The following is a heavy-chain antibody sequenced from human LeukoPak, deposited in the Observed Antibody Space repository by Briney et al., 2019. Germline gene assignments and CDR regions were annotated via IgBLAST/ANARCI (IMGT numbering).Heavy chain of an antibody. D-gene: IGHD2-2*01. Sequence: ASVKVSCKASGYTFTSYDINWVRQATGQGLEWMGWMNPNSGNTGYAQKFQGRVTMTRNTSISTACMELSSLRSEDTAVYYCARAPFVLWPPPGDWFDPWGQGTLVTVSS. J-gene: IGHJ5*02. V-gene: IGHV1-8*01. CDR1: GYTFTSYD. CDR2: MNPNSGNT. CDR3: ARAPFVLWPPPGDWFDP.